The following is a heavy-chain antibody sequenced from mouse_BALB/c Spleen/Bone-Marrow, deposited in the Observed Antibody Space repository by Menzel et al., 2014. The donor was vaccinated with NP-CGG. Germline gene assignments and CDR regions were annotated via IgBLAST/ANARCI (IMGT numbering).Heavy chain of an antibody. CDR3: ARHGYGSSAWFAY. D-gene: IGHD1-1*01. Sequence: VMLVESGAGLVKPGASVKLSCKASGYTLTEYIIHWVKQRSGQGLEWIGWLYPGSGSIKYNEKFKDKATLTADKSSSTVYMELSRLTSEDSAVYFCARHGYGSSAWFAYWGQGTLVTVSA. J-gene: IGHJ3*01. CDR2: LYPGSGSI. V-gene: IGHV1-62-2*01. CDR1: GYTLTEYI.